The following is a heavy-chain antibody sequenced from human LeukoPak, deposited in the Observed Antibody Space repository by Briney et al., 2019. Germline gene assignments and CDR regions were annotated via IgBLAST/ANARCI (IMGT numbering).Heavy chain of an antibody. CDR3: ARDIAANDAFDI. CDR1: GGSISSYY. CDR2: IYYSGST. Sequence: SETLSLTCTVSGGSISSYYWSWIRQPPGKGLEWIGYIYYSGSTNYNPSLKSRVTISVDTSKNQFSLKLSSVTAADTAVYYCARDIAANDAFDIWGQGTMVTVSS. D-gene: IGHD6-25*01. V-gene: IGHV4-59*01. J-gene: IGHJ3*02.